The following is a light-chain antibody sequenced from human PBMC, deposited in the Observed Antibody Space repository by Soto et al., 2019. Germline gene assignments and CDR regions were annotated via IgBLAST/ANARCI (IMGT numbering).Light chain of an antibody. J-gene: IGKJ5*01. CDR1: QSVNSN. CDR2: GIS. V-gene: IGKV3-15*01. CDR3: QQYSKWPIT. Sequence: EMVMTQSPAILSVSPGESATLSGSASQSVNSNYLAWYQQHPGQPPRLLIYGISTRATGIPARFSGSGSGTEFSLTISSLQSEDFAVYYCQQYSKWPITFGQGTRLE.